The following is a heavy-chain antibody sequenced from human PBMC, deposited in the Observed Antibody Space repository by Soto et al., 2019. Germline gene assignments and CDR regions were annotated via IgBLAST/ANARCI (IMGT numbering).Heavy chain of an antibody. CDR2: INHSGST. Sequence: NPSETLSLTCAVYGGSFSGYYWSWIRQPPGKGLEWIGEINHSGSTNYNPSLKSRVTISVDTSKNQFSLKLSSVTAADTAVYYCASPRIGLIDFDFWRQGTLVTVSS. CDR3: ASPRIGLIDFDF. D-gene: IGHD3-16*01. V-gene: IGHV4-34*01. J-gene: IGHJ4*02. CDR1: GGSFSGYY.